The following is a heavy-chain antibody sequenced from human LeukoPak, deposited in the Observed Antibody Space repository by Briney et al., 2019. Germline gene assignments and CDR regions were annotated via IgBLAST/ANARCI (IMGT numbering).Heavy chain of an antibody. CDR2: IYSGGST. D-gene: IGHD3-10*01. J-gene: IGHJ4*02. Sequence: GGSLRLSCAASGFTVSSNYMSWVRQAPRKGLEWVSVIYSGGSTYYADSVKGRFTISRDNSKNTLYLQMNSLRAEDTAVYYCARDALVRGVGRYFDYWGQGTLVTVSS. CDR1: GFTVSSNY. CDR3: ARDALVRGVGRYFDY. V-gene: IGHV3-66*02.